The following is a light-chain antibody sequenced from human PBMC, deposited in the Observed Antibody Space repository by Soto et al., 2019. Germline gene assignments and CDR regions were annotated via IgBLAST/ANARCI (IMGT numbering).Light chain of an antibody. V-gene: IGKV3-15*01. CDR2: GAS. CDR3: QQSNNRPYT. J-gene: IGKJ2*01. CDR1: QSVSDN. Sequence: EIVMTQSPATLSVSPGERVILSCRASQSVSDNLAWYQQKPGQAPRLLIYGASTRATTIPARFSGSGSGTEFTLPISSLQSEDFAVYYCQQSNNRPYTFGQGTRLDIK.